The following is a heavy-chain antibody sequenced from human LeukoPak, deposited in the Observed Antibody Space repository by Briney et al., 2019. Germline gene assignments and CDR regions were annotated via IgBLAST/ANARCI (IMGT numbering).Heavy chain of an antibody. Sequence: SVTVSCKASGGTFSSYAISWVRQAPGQGLEWMGGIIPIFGTANSAQKFQGRVTITADKSTSTAYMELSSLRSEDTAVYYCARAPYCSGGSCYPDKPDWFDPWGQGTLVTVSS. D-gene: IGHD2-15*01. CDR2: IIPIFGTA. CDR1: GGTFSSYA. CDR3: ARAPYCSGGSCYPDKPDWFDP. V-gene: IGHV1-69*06. J-gene: IGHJ5*02.